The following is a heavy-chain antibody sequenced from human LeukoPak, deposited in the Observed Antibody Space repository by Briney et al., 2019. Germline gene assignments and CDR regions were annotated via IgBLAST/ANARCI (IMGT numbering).Heavy chain of an antibody. CDR2: IYSSGST. J-gene: IGHJ3*02. V-gene: IGHV4-39*01. CDR3: ATPYYYDSSGYSHDAFDI. CDR1: GGSISSGGYY. D-gene: IGHD3-22*01. Sequence: SETLSLTCTVSGGSISSGGYYWGWIRQPPGRGLEWIGSIYSSGSTYYNPSLKSRVTISVDTSKNQFSLKLSSVTAAETAVYYCATPYYYDSSGYSHDAFDIWGQGTMVTVSS.